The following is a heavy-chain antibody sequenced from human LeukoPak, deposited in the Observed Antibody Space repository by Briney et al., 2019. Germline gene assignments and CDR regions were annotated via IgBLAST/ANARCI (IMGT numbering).Heavy chain of an antibody. Sequence: GGSLRLSCAASGFTFSSYVMSWVRQAPGKGLEWVSGISGSGGNTYYADSVKGRFTISRDNSKNTLYLQMNSLRAEDTAVYYCAKGHSRTGYRPKDFDYWGQGTLVTVSS. V-gene: IGHV3-23*01. CDR3: AKGHSRTGYRPKDFDY. J-gene: IGHJ4*02. CDR1: GFTFSSYV. CDR2: ISGSGGNT. D-gene: IGHD3/OR15-3a*01.